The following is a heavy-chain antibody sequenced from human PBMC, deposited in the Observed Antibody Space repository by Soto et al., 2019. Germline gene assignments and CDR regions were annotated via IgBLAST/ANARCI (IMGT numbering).Heavy chain of an antibody. V-gene: IGHV1-24*01. Sequence: QVQLVQSGAEVKKPGASVKVSCKVSGYTLTELSMHWVRQAPGKGLEWMGGFDPEDGETIYAQKFQGRVTMTEDTSTDTAYMELSSLRSEDTAVYYCATVGTYSPWMVRGVIISKWAFDIWGQGTMVTVSS. CDR3: ATVGTYSPWMVRGVIISKWAFDI. J-gene: IGHJ3*02. CDR1: GYTLTELS. CDR2: FDPEDGET. D-gene: IGHD3-10*01.